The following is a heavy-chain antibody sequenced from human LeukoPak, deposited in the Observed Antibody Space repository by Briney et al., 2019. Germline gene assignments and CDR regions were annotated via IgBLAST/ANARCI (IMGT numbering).Heavy chain of an antibody. CDR3: AKARITFGGVIVNPLDY. J-gene: IGHJ4*02. Sequence: AGGSLRLSCAASGFTFSNYAMSWVRQAPGKGLEWVSAISGSGGSTYYADSVKGRFTISRDNSKNTLYLQMNSLRAEDTAVYYCAKARITFGGVIVNPLDYWGQGTLVTVSS. D-gene: IGHD3-16*02. CDR2: ISGSGGST. CDR1: GFTFSNYA. V-gene: IGHV3-23*01.